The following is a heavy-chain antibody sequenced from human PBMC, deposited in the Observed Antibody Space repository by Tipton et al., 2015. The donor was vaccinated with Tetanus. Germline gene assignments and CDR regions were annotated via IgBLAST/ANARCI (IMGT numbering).Heavy chain of an antibody. J-gene: IGHJ5*02. D-gene: IGHD3-16*01. CDR3: ARVAWGGLLTPVGFDP. V-gene: IGHV1-69*09. CDR1: GGTFSSYA. CDR2: IIPILGIA. Sequence: QLVQSGAEVKKPGSSVKVSCKASGGTFSSYAISWVRQAPGQGLEWMGRIIPILGIANYAQKFQGRVTITADKSTSTAYMELSSLRSEDTAVYYWARVAWGGLLTPVGFDPWGQGTLVTVSS.